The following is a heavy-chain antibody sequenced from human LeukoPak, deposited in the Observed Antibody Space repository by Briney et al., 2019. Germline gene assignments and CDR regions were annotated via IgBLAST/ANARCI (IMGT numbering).Heavy chain of an antibody. D-gene: IGHD3-22*01. J-gene: IGHJ4*02. Sequence: GASVKVSCKASGYTFTSYAMNWVRQAPGQGLEWMGWINTNTGNPTYAQGFTGRFVFSLDTSISTAYPQISSLKAEDTAVYYCAREGDYYDSSGYNNWGQGTLVTVSS. CDR2: INTNTGNP. CDR3: AREGDYYDSSGYNN. V-gene: IGHV7-4-1*02. CDR1: GYTFTSYA.